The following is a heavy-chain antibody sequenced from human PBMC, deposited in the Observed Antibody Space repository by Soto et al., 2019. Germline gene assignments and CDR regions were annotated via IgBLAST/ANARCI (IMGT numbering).Heavy chain of an antibody. CDR3: ARAYGGNPALFDP. Sequence: GGSLRLSCAASGFTVSSNYMSWVRQAPGKGLEWVSVIYSGGSTYYADSVKGRFIISRDDSKNTLFLQMSSLRAEDTAVYYCARAYGGNPALFDPWGQATLVTVSS. CDR1: GFTVSSNY. CDR2: IYSGGST. V-gene: IGHV3-66*01. J-gene: IGHJ5*02. D-gene: IGHD4-17*01.